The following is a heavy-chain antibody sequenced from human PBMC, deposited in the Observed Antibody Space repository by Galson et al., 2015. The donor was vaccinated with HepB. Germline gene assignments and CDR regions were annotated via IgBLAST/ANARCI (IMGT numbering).Heavy chain of an antibody. V-gene: IGHV3-9*01. CDR2: IDWSSGRI. CDR3: AKDTGDNDAFDI. CDR1: GFKFQDYG. Sequence: SLRLSCAASGFKFQDYGMQWVRQAPGKGLEWVSGIDWSSGRIGYADSVKGRFTISGDNTRNSLYLHMNSLRPEDSALYYCAKDTGDNDAFDIWGQGTMVTVSS. J-gene: IGHJ3*02. D-gene: IGHD1-14*01.